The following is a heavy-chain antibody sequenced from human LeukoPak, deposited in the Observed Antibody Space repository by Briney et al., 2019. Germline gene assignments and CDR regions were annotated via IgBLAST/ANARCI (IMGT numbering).Heavy chain of an antibody. J-gene: IGHJ6*02. CDR3: ASSSRSGYYYYYYYYGMDV. V-gene: IGHV4-4*07. CDR2: IYTSGST. CDR1: GGSISSYY. D-gene: IGHD3-22*01. Sequence: PSETLSLTCTVSGGSISSYYWSWIRQPAGKGLEWIGRIYTSGSTNYNPSLKSRVTMSVDTSKNQFSLKLSSVTAADTAVYYCASSSRSGYYYYYYYYGMDVWGQGTTVTVSS.